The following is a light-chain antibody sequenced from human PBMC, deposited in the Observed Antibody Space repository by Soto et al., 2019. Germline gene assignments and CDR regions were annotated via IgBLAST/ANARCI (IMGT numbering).Light chain of an antibody. Sequence: DIQLTQSPSTLTASVGDRVTIGCRASESISYWLAWYQQKPGKAPKLLIYDASSLRSGVPSRFSGSGSGTEITLTISTLQPDDFATYYCQQYDSYSKTCGQGTQLEIK. V-gene: IGKV1-5*01. CDR1: ESISYW. CDR3: QQYDSYSKT. CDR2: DAS. J-gene: IGKJ2*01.